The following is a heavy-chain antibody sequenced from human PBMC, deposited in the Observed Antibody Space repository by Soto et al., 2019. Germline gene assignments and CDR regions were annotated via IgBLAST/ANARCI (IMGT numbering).Heavy chain of an antibody. J-gene: IGHJ6*02. CDR3: AREYCGGDCYKYYYYGMDV. D-gene: IGHD2-21*02. CDR1: GYTFTSYG. Sequence: ASVKVSCKASGYTFTSYGISWVRQAPGQGLEWMGWISAYNGNTNYAQKLQGRVTMTTDTSTSTAYMELRGLRSEDTAVYYCAREYCGGDCYKYYYYGMDVWGQGTTVTVSS. V-gene: IGHV1-18*01. CDR2: ISAYNGNT.